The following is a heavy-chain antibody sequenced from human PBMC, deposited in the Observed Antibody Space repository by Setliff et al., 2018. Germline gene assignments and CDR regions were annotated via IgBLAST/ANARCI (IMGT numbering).Heavy chain of an antibody. CDR3: ARGAYCGGNCFYHFDH. V-gene: IGHV4-4*08. D-gene: IGHD2-21*02. J-gene: IGHJ4*02. CDR2: IYSSGST. Sequence: LSLTCTVSGGAISNYYWSWIRQPPGKGLEWIGYIYSSGSTNYNPSLKSRVAISLDTSKSQFSLRLSSLTAADTAVYYCARGAYCGGNCFYHFDHWGQGTLVTVSS. CDR1: GGAISNYY.